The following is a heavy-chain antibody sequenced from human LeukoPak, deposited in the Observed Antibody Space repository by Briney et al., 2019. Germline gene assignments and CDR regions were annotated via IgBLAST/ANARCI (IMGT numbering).Heavy chain of an antibody. J-gene: IGHJ3*02. CDR3: AKEKQLVRGDAFDI. CDR2: IYTSGST. V-gene: IGHV4-61*02. Sequence: SETLSLTCTVSGGSISSGSYFWTWIRQPAGKGLEWIGRIYTSGSTNYNPSLKSRVTISVDTSKNQFSLRLSSVTAADTAVYYCAKEKQLVRGDAFDIWGQGTMVTVSS. D-gene: IGHD6-6*01. CDR1: GGSISSGSYF.